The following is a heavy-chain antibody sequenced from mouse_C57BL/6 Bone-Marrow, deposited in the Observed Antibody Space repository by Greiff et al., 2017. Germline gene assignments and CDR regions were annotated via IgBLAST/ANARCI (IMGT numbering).Heavy chain of an antibody. J-gene: IGHJ2*01. V-gene: IGHV1-69*01. CDR3: ARKRGLLRFDY. CDR1: GYTFTSYW. CDR2: IDPSDSYP. D-gene: IGHD2-3*01. Sequence: QVQLQQPGAELVMPGASVKLSCKASGYTFTSYWMHWVKQRPGQGLGWFGEIDPSDSYPNYNQKFKGKSTLTVDKSSSTAYMKLSSLTSEDTAVYYCARKRGLLRFDYWGQGTTRTVSS.